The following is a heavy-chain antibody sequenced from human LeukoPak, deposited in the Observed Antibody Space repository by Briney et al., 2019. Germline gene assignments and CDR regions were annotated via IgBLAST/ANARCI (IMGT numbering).Heavy chain of an antibody. CDR1: GFTLSSYG. J-gene: IGHJ4*02. Sequence: GGSLRLSCAASGFTLSSYGTHWVRQAPGKGLEWVAVISYDGSNKYYADSVKGRFTISRDNSQNPLYLQMNSLRAEDTAVYYCARVLYSSGWYGDHYWGQGTLVTVSS. CDR2: ISYDGSNK. D-gene: IGHD6-19*01. CDR3: ARVLYSSGWYGDHY. V-gene: IGHV3-30*03.